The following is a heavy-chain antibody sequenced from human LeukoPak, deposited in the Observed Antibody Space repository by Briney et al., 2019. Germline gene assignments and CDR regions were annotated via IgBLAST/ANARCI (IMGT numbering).Heavy chain of an antibody. J-gene: IGHJ5*02. Sequence: SETLSLTCTVSGGSISSYYWNWIRQPPGKGLEWIGYIYTSGSPNYNPSLKSRVTISVDTSKNQFSLQLTSVTAADTAVYYCARRPHSTWFDPWGQGTLVTVSS. CDR2: IYTSGSP. D-gene: IGHD2/OR15-2a*01. CDR1: GGSISSYY. CDR3: ARRPHSTWFDP. V-gene: IGHV4-4*09.